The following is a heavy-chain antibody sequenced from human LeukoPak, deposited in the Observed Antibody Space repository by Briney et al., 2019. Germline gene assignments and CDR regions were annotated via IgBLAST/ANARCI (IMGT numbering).Heavy chain of an antibody. CDR3: ASTRGYSYGYRAPFDY. D-gene: IGHD5-18*01. Sequence: SETLSLTCAVYGGSSSGYYWSWIRQPPGKGLEWIGEINHSGSTNYNPSLKSRVTISVDTSKNQYSLKLSSVTAADTAVYYCASTRGYSYGYRAPFDYWGQGTLVTVSS. V-gene: IGHV4-34*01. CDR2: INHSGST. CDR1: GGSSSGYY. J-gene: IGHJ4*02.